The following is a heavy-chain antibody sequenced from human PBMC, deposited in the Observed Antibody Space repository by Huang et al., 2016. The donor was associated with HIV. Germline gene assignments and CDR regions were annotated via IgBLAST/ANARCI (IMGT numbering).Heavy chain of an antibody. D-gene: IGHD6-19*01. CDR1: GFAFSSYG. CDR2: IGSDSSDR. J-gene: IGHJ5*02. Sequence: EVELVESGGGLVKPGGSLRLSCAASGFAFSSYGMNWVRQAPGKGVGLVACIGSDSSDRYYEDSVKGRVTISRDNAKSSIYLQLDSLRAEDTAVYYCAYQQWLVGGLNHWGQGTLVVVSS. V-gene: IGHV3-21*02. CDR3: AYQQWLVGGLNH.